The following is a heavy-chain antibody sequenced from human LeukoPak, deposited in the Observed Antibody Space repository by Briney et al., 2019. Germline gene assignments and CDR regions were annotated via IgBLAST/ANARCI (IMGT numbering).Heavy chain of an antibody. J-gene: IGHJ6*02. CDR3: ARNLVRGVISYYYGMDV. CDR1: GFTFSDYY. Sequence: PGGSLRLSCAASGFTFSDYYMSWLRQAPGKGLEWVSYISSSGSTIYYADSVKGRFTISRDNAKNSLYLQMNSLRAEDTAVYYCARNLVRGVISYYYGMDVWGQGTTVTVSS. V-gene: IGHV3-11*01. CDR2: ISSSGSTI. D-gene: IGHD3-10*01.